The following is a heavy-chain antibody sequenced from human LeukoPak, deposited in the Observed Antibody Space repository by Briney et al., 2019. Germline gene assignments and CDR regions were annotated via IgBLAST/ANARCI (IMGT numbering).Heavy chain of an antibody. J-gene: IGHJ4*02. D-gene: IGHD3-16*01. CDR3: VKDPRDYVWEFDY. V-gene: IGHV3-64D*06. CDR1: GFAFSSYA. CDR2: ISSNGGST. Sequence: GGSLRLSCSASGFAFSSYAMHWVRQAPGKGLEYVSAISSNGGSTYYADSVKGRFTISRDNSKNTLYLQMSSLRAEDTAVYYCVKDPRDYVWEFDYWGQGTLVTVSS.